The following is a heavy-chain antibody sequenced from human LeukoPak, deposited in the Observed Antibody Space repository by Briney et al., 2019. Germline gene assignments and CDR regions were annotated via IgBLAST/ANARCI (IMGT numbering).Heavy chain of an antibody. CDR2: INPNSGGT. Sequence: GASVKVSCKASGYTFTDYYIHWVRQAPGQGLEWMGWINPNSGGTNSAQNFQGRVTMTRDTSISTAYMELSSLRFEDTAVYYCARGPYSGDWHFDFWGQGTLVTVSS. J-gene: IGHJ4*02. CDR3: ARGPYSGDWHFDF. D-gene: IGHD6-19*01. V-gene: IGHV1-2*02. CDR1: GYTFTDYY.